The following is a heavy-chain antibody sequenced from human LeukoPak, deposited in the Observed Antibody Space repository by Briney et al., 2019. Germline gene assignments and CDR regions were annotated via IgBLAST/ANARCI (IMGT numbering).Heavy chain of an antibody. CDR1: GASISSYY. D-gene: IGHD3-16*01. J-gene: IGHJ5*02. CDR3: ARYERLSWFDP. V-gene: IGHV4-4*07. Sequence: SETLSLTCTVSGASISSYYWGWIRQPAGQGLEWIGRIHASGSSNYNPSLKSRVRLSVDTSKNQFSLELTSVTAEDTAVYYCARYERLSWFDPWGQGALVTVSS. CDR2: IHASGSS.